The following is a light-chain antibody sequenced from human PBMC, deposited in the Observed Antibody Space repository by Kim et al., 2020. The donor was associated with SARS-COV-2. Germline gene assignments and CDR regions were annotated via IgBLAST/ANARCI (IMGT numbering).Light chain of an antibody. J-gene: IGLJ3*02. CDR3: SSYTSSSRV. Sequence: PEQSITISCTGTSSDVGGYNYVSWYQQHPGKAPTLIIYDVSKRPSGVSNRFSGSKSGNTASLTISGLQAEDEADYYCSSYTSSSRVFGGGTQLTVL. CDR1: SSDVGGYNY. V-gene: IGLV2-14*04. CDR2: DVS.